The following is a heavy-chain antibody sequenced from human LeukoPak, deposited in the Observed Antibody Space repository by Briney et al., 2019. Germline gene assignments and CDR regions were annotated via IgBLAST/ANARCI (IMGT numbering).Heavy chain of an antibody. Sequence: GESLKISCKGSGYSFTSYWIGWVRQMPGKGLEWMGIIYPGDSDTRYSPSFQGQVTISADKSISTAYLQLSSLKASDTAVYYCARSPGGFTYGRNWFDPWGQGTLVSVSS. V-gene: IGHV5-51*01. D-gene: IGHD5-18*01. CDR2: IYPGDSDT. CDR3: ARSPGGFTYGRNWFDP. CDR1: GYSFTSYW. J-gene: IGHJ5*02.